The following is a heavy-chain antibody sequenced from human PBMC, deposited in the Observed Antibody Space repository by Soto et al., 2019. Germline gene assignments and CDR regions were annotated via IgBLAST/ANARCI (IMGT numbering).Heavy chain of an antibody. CDR1: GGSFSGYY. J-gene: IGHJ4*02. D-gene: IGHD2-15*01. Sequence: SETLSLTCAVHGGSFSGYYWSWIRQPPGKGLEWIGEINHSGSTNYNPSLKSRVTISVDTSKNQFSLKLSSVTAADTAVYYCARRLIVVVAADYFDYWGQGTLVTVSS. CDR3: ARRLIVVVAADYFDY. CDR2: INHSGST. V-gene: IGHV4-34*01.